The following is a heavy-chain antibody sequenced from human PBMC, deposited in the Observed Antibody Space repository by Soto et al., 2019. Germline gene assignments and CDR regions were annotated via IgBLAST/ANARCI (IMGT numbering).Heavy chain of an antibody. CDR2: IKQDGSEK. J-gene: IGHJ3*02. Sequence: GGSLRLSCAASGFTFSSYWMSWVRQAPGKGLEWVANIKQDGSEKYYVDSVKGRFTISRDNAKSSLYLQMNSLRAEDTAVYYCARDWGIVVVVAATDAFDIWGQGTMVTVSS. V-gene: IGHV3-7*01. CDR3: ARDWGIVVVVAATDAFDI. CDR1: GFTFSSYW. D-gene: IGHD2-15*01.